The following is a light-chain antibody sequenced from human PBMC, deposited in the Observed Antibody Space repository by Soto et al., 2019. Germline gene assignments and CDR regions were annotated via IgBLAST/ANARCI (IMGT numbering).Light chain of an antibody. J-gene: IGKJ1*01. V-gene: IGKV1-5*03. CDR1: QSISSW. CDR2: KAS. CDR3: QQYNSYWT. Sequence: DIQMTQSPSTLSASVGDRVTITCRASQSISSWLAWYQQKPGKAPKLLIYKASSLESGVPSRFSGSGSGTEFNRTISSLQPDDFATYYCQQYNSYWTFGQGTKVEIK.